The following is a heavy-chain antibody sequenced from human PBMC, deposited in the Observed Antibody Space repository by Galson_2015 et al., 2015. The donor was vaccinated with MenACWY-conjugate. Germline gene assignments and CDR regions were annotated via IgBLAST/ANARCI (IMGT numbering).Heavy chain of an antibody. Sequence: SVKVSCKASGGTFSSYAISWVRLAPGQGLEWMGGITPIFGTANYAQKFQGRVTITADESTSTAYMELSSLRSEDTAVYYCAIWVRDGRDYWGQGTLVTVSS. CDR3: AIWVRDGRDY. V-gene: IGHV1-69*13. CDR2: ITPIFGTA. CDR1: GGTFSSYA. J-gene: IGHJ4*02. D-gene: IGHD5-24*01.